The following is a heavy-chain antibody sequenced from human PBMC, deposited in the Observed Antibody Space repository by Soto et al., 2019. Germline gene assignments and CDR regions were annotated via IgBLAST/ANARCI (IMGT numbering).Heavy chain of an antibody. CDR2: IYSSGST. D-gene: IGHD6-6*01. V-gene: IGHV4-31*11. Sequence: SDTLYLTCAVSGGSVFSASYSWNWIRQSPGRGLEWIGHIYSSGSTYYNPSLKSRVSISVDTSNNQFSLKLTSVTAADTAVYFCAREDAARIERWFDAWGQGILVTVSS. CDR3: AREDAARIERWFDA. J-gene: IGHJ5*02. CDR1: GGSVFSASYS.